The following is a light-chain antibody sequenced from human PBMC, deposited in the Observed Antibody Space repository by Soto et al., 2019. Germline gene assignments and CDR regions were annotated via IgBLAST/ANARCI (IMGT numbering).Light chain of an antibody. V-gene: IGLV2-23*02. J-gene: IGLJ7*01. CDR1: SSDVGSHNL. CDR2: EVS. CDR3: CSYGGSRAV. Sequence: QYALTQPASVSGSPGQSITISCTGTSSDVGSHNLVSWYQQHPGQAPKLMIYEVSKRPLGVSTRFSASKSGNTPSLTIAGVQAEDEADCYWCSYGGSRAVFGGGTQLTVL.